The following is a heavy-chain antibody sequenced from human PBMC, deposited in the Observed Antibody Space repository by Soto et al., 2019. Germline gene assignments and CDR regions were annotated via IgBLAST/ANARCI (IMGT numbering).Heavy chain of an antibody. D-gene: IGHD6-13*01. CDR1: GGSISSGDYY. V-gene: IGHV4-30-4*01. CDR3: VAAFQFDP. Sequence: SETLSGTWPVSGGSISSGDYYWSWIRQPPGKGLEWIGYIYYSGRTYYNPSLKSRVTISVDTSKNQFSLKLSSVTAADTAVYYCVAAFQFDPRGQRTRVTVSS. J-gene: IGHJ5*02. CDR2: IYYSGRT.